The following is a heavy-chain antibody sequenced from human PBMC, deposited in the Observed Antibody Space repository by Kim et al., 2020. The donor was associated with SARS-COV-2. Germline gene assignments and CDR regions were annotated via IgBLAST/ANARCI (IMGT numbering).Heavy chain of an antibody. D-gene: IGHD3-3*01. CDR3: ARDPTYEFWSGYSRSFDY. CDR1: GFTFSSYS. V-gene: IGHV3-48*02. CDR2: ISSSSSTI. Sequence: GGSLRLSCAASGFTFSSYSMNWVRQAPGKGLEWVSYISSSSSTIYYADSVKGRFTISRDNAKNSLYLQMNSLRDEDTAVYYCARDPTYEFWSGYSRSFDYRGPGTLGPVSS. J-gene: IGHJ4*02.